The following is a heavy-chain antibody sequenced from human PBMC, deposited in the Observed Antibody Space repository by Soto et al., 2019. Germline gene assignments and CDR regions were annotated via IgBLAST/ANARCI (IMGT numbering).Heavy chain of an antibody. CDR3: ATEAHNSDTSGYRRGHFDY. Sequence: GESLKISCKGSGYSFTSYWIGWVRQMPGKVLEWMGIIYPGDSDTRYNQSFQGQVTISADKSISTASLQWSSMKASDTAMYYCATEAHNSDTSGYRRGHFDYRGQGXPETVYS. J-gene: IGHJ4*02. CDR2: IYPGDSDT. D-gene: IGHD3-22*01. CDR1: GYSFTSYW. V-gene: IGHV5-51*01.